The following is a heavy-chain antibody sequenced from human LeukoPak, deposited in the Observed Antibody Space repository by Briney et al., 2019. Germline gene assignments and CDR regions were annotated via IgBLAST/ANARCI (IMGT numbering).Heavy chain of an antibody. D-gene: IGHD2-2*01. J-gene: IGHJ6*02. CDR2: IYYSGST. CDR1: GGSISSYY. CDR3: ARGKPAADIVVVPAPNYYGMDV. Sequence: PSETLSLTCTVSGGSISSYYWSWIRQPPGKGLEWIGYIYYSGSTNYNPSLKSQVTISVDTSKNQFSLKLSSVTAADTAVYYCARGKPAADIVVVPAPNYYGMDVWGQGTTVTVSS. V-gene: IGHV4-59*12.